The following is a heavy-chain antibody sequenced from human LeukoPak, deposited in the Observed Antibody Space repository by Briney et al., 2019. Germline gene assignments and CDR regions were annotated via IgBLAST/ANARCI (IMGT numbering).Heavy chain of an antibody. CDR2: IYYSGST. D-gene: IGHD2-15*01. CDR1: RGSISSYY. Sequence: SETLSLTCTVSRGSISSYYWSWIRQPPGKGLEWIGYIYYSGSTNYNPSLKSRVTISVDTSKNQFSLRLSSVTAADTALYYCARRSSPYCSGANCYLNWFDPWGQGRLVTVSS. CDR3: ARRSSPYCSGANCYLNWFDP. V-gene: IGHV4-59*08. J-gene: IGHJ5*02.